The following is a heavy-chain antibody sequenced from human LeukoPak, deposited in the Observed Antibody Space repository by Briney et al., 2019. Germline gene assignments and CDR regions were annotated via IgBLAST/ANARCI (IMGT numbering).Heavy chain of an antibody. CDR1: GFTFSSYS. CDR2: ISSSSSTI. V-gene: IGHV3-48*01. CDR3: ARVGYYASGPFSYFDY. D-gene: IGHD3-10*01. J-gene: IGHJ4*02. Sequence: GGSLRLSCAASGFTFSSYSMNWVRQAPGKGLEWVSYISSSSSTIYYADSVKGRFTISRDNSKNTLYLQMNSLSVEDTAVYYCARVGYYASGPFSYFDYWGQGTLVTVSS.